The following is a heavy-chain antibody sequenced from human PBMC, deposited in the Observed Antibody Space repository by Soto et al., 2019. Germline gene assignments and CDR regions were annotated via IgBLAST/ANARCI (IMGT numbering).Heavy chain of an antibody. V-gene: IGHV1-18*01. CDR3: ARDMSYDFWSGYSWFDP. Sequence: ASVKVSCKASGYTFTSYGISLVRQAPGQGLEWMGWISAYNGNTNYAQKLQGRVTMTTDTSTSTAYMELRSLRSDDTAVYYCARDMSYDFWSGYSWFDPWGQGTLVTVSS. CDR1: GYTFTSYG. J-gene: IGHJ5*02. CDR2: ISAYNGNT. D-gene: IGHD3-3*01.